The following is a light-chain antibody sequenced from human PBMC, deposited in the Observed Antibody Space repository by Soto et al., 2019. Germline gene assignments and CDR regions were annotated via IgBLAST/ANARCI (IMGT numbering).Light chain of an antibody. Sequence: DIQMTQSPSSLSASVGDRVTITCRASQSISSYLNWYQQKPGKAPKLLIYAASSLQSGVPSRLSGSGSGTDFTLTISSLQPEDFATYYCQQSYSTPGTFGQGTKVDI. CDR3: QQSYSTPGT. J-gene: IGKJ1*01. CDR1: QSISSY. V-gene: IGKV1-39*01. CDR2: AAS.